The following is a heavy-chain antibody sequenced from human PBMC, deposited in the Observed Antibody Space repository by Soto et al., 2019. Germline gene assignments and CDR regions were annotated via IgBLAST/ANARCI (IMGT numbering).Heavy chain of an antibody. J-gene: IGHJ6*02. V-gene: IGHV3-48*02. CDR3: ARPRITDDTDYYYYGMDV. CDR1: GFTFSSYS. D-gene: IGHD1-1*01. Sequence: GGSLRLSCAASGFTFSSYSMNWVRQAPGKGLEWVSYISSSSSTIYYADSVKGRFTISRDNAKNSLYLQMNSLRDEDTAVYYCARPRITDDTDYYYYGMDVWGQGTTVTVSS. CDR2: ISSSSSTI.